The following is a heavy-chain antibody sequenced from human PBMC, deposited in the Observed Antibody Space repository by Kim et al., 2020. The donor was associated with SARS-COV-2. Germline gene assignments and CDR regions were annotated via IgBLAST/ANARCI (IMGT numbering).Heavy chain of an antibody. J-gene: IGHJ4*02. V-gene: IGHV3-30*04. D-gene: IGHD2-15*01. CDR1: GFTFSAHA. Sequence: GGSLRLSCAASGFTFSAHALHWVRQAPGKGLEWVALIAHDGSHISYPDSVKGRFIISRDNTKSTLYLQMNSLRPEDTAFYYCLAVIVGRSFDHWGQGTL. CDR3: LAVIVGRSFDH. CDR2: IAHDGSHI.